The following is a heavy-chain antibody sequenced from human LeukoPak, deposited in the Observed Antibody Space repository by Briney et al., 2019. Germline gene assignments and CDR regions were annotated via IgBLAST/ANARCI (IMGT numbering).Heavy chain of an antibody. Sequence: ASVKVSCKASGYMFIGYYMHWVRQAPGQGLEWMGRINPKSGYTDYAQKFQGRVTMTRDTSITTAYMELSRLRSDDSAVYYCAREEPYCDNSAYSLDYWGQGTLVTVSS. CDR3: AREEPYCDNSAYSLDY. CDR1: GYMFIGYY. CDR2: INPKSGYT. V-gene: IGHV1-2*02. J-gene: IGHJ4*02. D-gene: IGHD3-22*01.